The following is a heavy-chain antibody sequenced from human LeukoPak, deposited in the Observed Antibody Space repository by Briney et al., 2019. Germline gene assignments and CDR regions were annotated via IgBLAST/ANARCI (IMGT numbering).Heavy chain of an antibody. CDR2: IKQDGSEK. J-gene: IGHJ4*02. CDR1: GFTFSSYW. D-gene: IGHD2-2*01. Sequence: PGGSLRLSCAASGFTFSSYWMSWARQAPGKGREWVANIKQDGSEKYYVDSVKGRFTISRDNAKNSLYLQMNSLRAEDTAVYYCARSRPDHCSSTSCYYYWGQGTLVTVSS. V-gene: IGHV3-7*01. CDR3: ARSRPDHCSSTSCYYY.